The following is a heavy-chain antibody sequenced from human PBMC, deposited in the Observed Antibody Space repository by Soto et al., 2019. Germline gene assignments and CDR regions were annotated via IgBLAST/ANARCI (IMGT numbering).Heavy chain of an antibody. CDR3: ARCVRGVIMYFDY. V-gene: IGHV4-39*01. CDR2: IYYSGST. Sequence: SETLSLTCTVAGGSISSSSYYWGWIRQPPGKGLEWIGSIYYSGSTYYNPSLESRVTISVDTSKNQFSLKLSSVTAADTAVYYCARCVRGVIMYFDYWGQGTLVTVSS. CDR1: GGSISSSSYY. J-gene: IGHJ4*02. D-gene: IGHD3-10*02.